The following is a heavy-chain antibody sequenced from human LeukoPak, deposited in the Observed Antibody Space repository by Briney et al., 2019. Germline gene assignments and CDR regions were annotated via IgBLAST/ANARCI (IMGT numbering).Heavy chain of an antibody. J-gene: IGHJ4*02. CDR3: ARVTFGGAIMIDY. V-gene: IGHV4-59*08. CDR2: IYYSGSA. CDR1: GGSISDYS. Sequence: SETLSLTCTVSGGSISDYSWSWIRQPPGKGLEWIGNIYYSGSANHNPSLKSRVTISVDTSKNQFSLKLSSVTAADTAVYYCARVTFGGAIMIDYWGQGTLVTVSS. D-gene: IGHD3-16*01.